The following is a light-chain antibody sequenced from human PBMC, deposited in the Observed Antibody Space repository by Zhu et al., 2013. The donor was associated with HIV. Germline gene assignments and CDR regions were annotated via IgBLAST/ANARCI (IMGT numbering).Light chain of an antibody. CDR1: SSNIGSNT. Sequence: QSVLTQPPSASGTPGQRVTISCSGSSSNIGSNTVNWYQQLPGTAPKLLIYSNDQRPSRVPDRFSGSKSGTSASLAITGLQAEDEADYYCQSYDSSLSGDWVFGGGTKADRP. CDR3: QSYDSSLSGDWV. V-gene: IGLV1-44*01. CDR2: SND. J-gene: IGLJ3*02.